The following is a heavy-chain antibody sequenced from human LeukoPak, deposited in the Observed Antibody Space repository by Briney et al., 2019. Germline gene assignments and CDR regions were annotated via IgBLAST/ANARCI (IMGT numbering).Heavy chain of an antibody. CDR3: ARGSDNLTAYYTPRRFAFDI. V-gene: IGHV4-59*01. J-gene: IGHJ3*02. CDR2: IYYSGST. D-gene: IGHD3-9*01. Sequence: SETLSLTCTVSGGSISSYYWNWIRQPPGKGLEWIGYIYYSGSTNYNPSLKSRVTISVDTSKNQFSLKLSSVTAADTAVYFCARGSDNLTAYYTPRRFAFDIWGQGTMITVSS. CDR1: GGSISSYY.